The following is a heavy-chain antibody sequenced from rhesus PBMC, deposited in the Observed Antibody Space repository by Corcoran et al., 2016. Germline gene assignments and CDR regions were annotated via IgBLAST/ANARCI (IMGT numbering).Heavy chain of an antibody. D-gene: IGHD6-25*01. CDR1: GGSFSSYW. V-gene: IGHV4-80*01. Sequence: QVQLQESGPGLVKPSETLSLTCAVSGGSFSSYWWSWIRQPPGKGLEWVGEINGNSGRTNYNPSHKSRVPISKDESKNQFSLKLSAVTAADTAVYYCAREGGIAAAGVDYWGQGVLVTVSS. CDR3: AREGGIAAAGVDY. J-gene: IGHJ4*01. CDR2: INGNSGRT.